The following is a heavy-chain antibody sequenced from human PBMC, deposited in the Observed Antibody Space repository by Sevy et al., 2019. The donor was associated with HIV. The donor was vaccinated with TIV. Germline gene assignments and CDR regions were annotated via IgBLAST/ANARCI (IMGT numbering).Heavy chain of an antibody. CDR1: GGSISSYY. CDR3: ARVDRRYYYGSGSHPGRLRLAFDP. J-gene: IGHJ5*02. D-gene: IGHD3-10*01. Sequence: SETLSLTCTVSGGSISSYYWSWIRQPPGKGLEWIGYIYYSGSTNYNPSLKSRVTISVDTSKNQFSLKLSSVTAADMAVYYCARVDRRYYYGSGSHPGRLRLAFDPWGQGTLVTVSS. CDR2: IYYSGST. V-gene: IGHV4-59*13.